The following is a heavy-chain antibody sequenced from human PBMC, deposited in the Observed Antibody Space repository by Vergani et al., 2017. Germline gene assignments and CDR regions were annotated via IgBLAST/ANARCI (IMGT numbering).Heavy chain of an antibody. V-gene: IGHV3-21*01. CDR2: ISSSSSYI. CDR1: GFTFSSYS. Sequence: EVQLVESGGGLVKPGGSLRLSCAASGFTFSSYSMNWVRQAPGKGLEWVSSISSSSSYIYYADSVKCRFTISRDNAKNSLYLQMNSLRAEDTAVYYCARGGLTAGVDFDYWGQGTLVTVSS. CDR3: ARGGLTAGVDFDY. J-gene: IGHJ4*02. D-gene: IGHD5-18*01.